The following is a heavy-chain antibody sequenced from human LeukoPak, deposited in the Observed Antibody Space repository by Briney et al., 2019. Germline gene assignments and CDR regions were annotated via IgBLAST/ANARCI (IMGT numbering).Heavy chain of an antibody. CDR1: GFTFSSYA. D-gene: IGHD1-1*01. CDR3: ARDKRGVGTDY. CDR2: ISSNGGST. Sequence: GGSLRLSCAASGFTFSSYAMHWVRRAPGKGLEYVSAISSNGGSTYYANSVKGRFTISRDNSKNTLYLQMGSLRAEDMAVYYCARDKRGVGTDYWGQGTLVTVSS. J-gene: IGHJ4*02. V-gene: IGHV3-64*01.